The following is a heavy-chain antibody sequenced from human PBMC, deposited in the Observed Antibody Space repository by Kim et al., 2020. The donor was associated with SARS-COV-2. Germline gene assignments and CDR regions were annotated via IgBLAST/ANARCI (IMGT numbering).Heavy chain of an antibody. CDR3: ASYYDSSGVFDY. Sequence: FYNPSPKSRVSISVDPSENQFSLKLSSGTAADTAVYYCASYYDSSGVFDYWGQGTLVTVSS. V-gene: IGHV4-31*02. J-gene: IGHJ4*02. D-gene: IGHD3-22*01.